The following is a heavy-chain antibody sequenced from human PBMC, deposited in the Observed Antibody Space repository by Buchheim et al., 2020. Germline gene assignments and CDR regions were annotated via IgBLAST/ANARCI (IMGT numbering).Heavy chain of an antibody. V-gene: IGHV3-30*04. Sequence: QVQLVESGGGVVQPGRSLRLSCAASGFTFSSYAMHWVRQAPGKGLERVAVISYDGSNKYYADSVKGRFTISRDNSKNTLYLQMNSLRAEDTAVYYCARRGSGWFLDYWGQGTL. CDR1: GFTFSSYA. CDR2: ISYDGSNK. J-gene: IGHJ4*02. CDR3: ARRGSGWFLDY. D-gene: IGHD6-19*01.